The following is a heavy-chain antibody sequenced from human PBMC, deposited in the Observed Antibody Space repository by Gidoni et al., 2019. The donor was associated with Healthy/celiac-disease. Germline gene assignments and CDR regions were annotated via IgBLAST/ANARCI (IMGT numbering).Heavy chain of an antibody. D-gene: IGHD4-17*01. CDR2: INPSGGST. J-gene: IGHJ6*02. CDR1: GYTFTSYY. CDR3: AREETTGGYYYYYGMDV. V-gene: IGHV1-46*01. Sequence: QVQLVQSGAEVKKPGASVKVSCKASGYTFTSYYMHWVRQAPGQGLEWMGIINPSGGSTSYAQKFQGRVTMTRDTSTSTVYMELSSLRSEDTAVYYCAREETTGGYYYYYGMDVWGQGTTVTVSS.